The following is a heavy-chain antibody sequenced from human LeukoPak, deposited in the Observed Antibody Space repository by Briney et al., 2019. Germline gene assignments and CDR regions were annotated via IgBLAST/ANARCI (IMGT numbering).Heavy chain of an antibody. D-gene: IGHD6-13*01. CDR2: VNSDGSTT. J-gene: IGHJ4*02. V-gene: IGHV3-74*01. Sequence: GGSLRLSCAASGFTFSRIAMTWVRQAPGKGLVWVSRVNSDGSTTNYADSVKGRFTISRDNAENTLYMRMNSLKPEDTAVYYCARGYYSSSRFDSWGQGTLVTVSS. CDR3: ARGYYSSSRFDS. CDR1: GFTFSRIA.